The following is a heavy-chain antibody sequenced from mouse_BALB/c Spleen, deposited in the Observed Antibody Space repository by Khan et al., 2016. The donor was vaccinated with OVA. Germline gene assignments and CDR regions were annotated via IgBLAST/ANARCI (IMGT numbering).Heavy chain of an antibody. CDR1: GYSITSGYF. CDR2: IRYDGNS. V-gene: IGHV3-6*02. Sequence: EVQLQESGPGLVKPSQSLSLTCSVTGYSITSGYFWNWIRQFPGNKLEWMGYIRYDGNSNYNPSLKNRIYITRDPSKKQFFLKLNSVTPEDTATYYCARGGSSGPAWFAYWGQGTLVTVSA. D-gene: IGHD3-1*01. J-gene: IGHJ3*01. CDR3: ARGGSSGPAWFAY.